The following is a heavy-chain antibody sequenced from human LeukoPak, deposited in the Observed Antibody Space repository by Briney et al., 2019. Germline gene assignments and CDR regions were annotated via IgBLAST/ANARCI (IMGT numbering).Heavy chain of an antibody. J-gene: IGHJ5*02. CDR2: IRFTGSYI. D-gene: IGHD6-19*01. CDR3: AKCVTGWPNWFDP. Sequence: GGSLRLSCAASGFTFSSYSMNWVRQAPARGLDWVASIRFTGSYIYYAGSVKGRFTISRDNSKNTLYLPMISLRAEDTALYYCAKCVTGWPNWFDPWGQGTLVTVSS. CDR1: GFTFSSYS. V-gene: IGHV3-21*04.